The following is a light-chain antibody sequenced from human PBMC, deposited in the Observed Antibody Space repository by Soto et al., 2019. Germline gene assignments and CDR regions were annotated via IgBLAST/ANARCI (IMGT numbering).Light chain of an antibody. CDR2: EIN. J-gene: IGLJ1*01. CDR1: SGDITDNKY. V-gene: IGLV2-8*01. CDR3: NSYVGSNNYV. Sequence: QSVLTQPLSASGSPGQSVTISCTGTSGDITDNKYVSWFQQHPGKAPKLLIYEINKRPSGVPHRFSGSKSGNTASLTVSGLQADDEADYYCNSYVGSNNYVFGTGTKLTVL.